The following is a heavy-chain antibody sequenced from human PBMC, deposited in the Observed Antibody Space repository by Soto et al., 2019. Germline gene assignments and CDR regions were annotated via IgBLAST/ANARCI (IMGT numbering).Heavy chain of an antibody. CDR2: IYYSGST. Sequence: PSETPSLTCTVSGCSVSSGSYYWSWILQPPGKGLEWIGYIYYSGSTNYNPSLKSRVTISVDTSKNQFSLKLSSVTAADTAVYYCARDQAGSQYYYYGMDVWGQGTTVSVSS. D-gene: IGHD6-19*01. J-gene: IGHJ6*02. CDR1: GCSVSSGSYY. V-gene: IGHV4-61*01. CDR3: ARDQAGSQYYYYGMDV.